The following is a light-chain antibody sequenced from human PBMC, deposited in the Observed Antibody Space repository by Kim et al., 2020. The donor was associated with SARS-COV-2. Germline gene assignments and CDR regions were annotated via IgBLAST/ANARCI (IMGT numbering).Light chain of an antibody. J-gene: IGKJ4*01. CDR2: DVS. CDR1: QIVTTY. V-gene: IGKV3-11*01. Sequence: WSPGERATLSCRASQIVTTYLAWYQQKPGQALRLLIYDVSNRATDILARFSGSGSGTDFTLTISSLEPEDFAVYYCQQRSNWPLTFGGGTKVDIK. CDR3: QQRSNWPLT.